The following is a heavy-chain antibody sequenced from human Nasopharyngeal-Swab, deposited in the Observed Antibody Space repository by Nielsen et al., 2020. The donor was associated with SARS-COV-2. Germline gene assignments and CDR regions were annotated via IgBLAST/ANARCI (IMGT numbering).Heavy chain of an antibody. V-gene: IGHV3-30*03. D-gene: IGHD2/OR15-2a*01. CDR3: ARGNRPVAFDI. Sequence: GESLKISCAASGFTFSSYGMHWVRQAPGEGLEWVAVISYDGSNKYYADSVKGRFTISRDNSKNTLYLQMNSLRAEDTAVYYCARGNRPVAFDIWGQGTMVTVSS. CDR2: ISYDGSNK. CDR1: GFTFSSYG. J-gene: IGHJ3*02.